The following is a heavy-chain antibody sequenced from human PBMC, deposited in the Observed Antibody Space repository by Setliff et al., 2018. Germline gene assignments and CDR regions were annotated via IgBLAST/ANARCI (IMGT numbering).Heavy chain of an antibody. J-gene: IGHJ4*02. V-gene: IGHV4-59*01. CDR2: IHYSGST. Sequence: SETLSLTCTVSGDSISGDYWSWIRQPPGKGLEWIGFIHYSGSTNYNPSLKSRVTISLDTPKNQFSLRLSSVTAADTAVYFCAKSPVAYCSGAVCYPFDYWGQGTLVTVSS. CDR3: AKSPVAYCSGAVCYPFDY. D-gene: IGHD2-8*02. CDR1: GDSISGDY.